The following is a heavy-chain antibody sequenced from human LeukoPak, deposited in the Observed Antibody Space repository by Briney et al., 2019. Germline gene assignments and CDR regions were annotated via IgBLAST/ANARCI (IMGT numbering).Heavy chain of an antibody. CDR3: TKDARLTDY. D-gene: IGHD3-16*01. J-gene: IGHJ4*02. CDR1: GFTFSSNT. CDR2: ITGRGNT. Sequence: GGSLRLSCAASGFTFSSNTMGWVRQAPGKGLEWVSTITGRGNTYYADSVKGRFTISRDNSKNTVYLQMNSLRAEDRAVHYCTKDARLTDYWGQGTMVTVSS. V-gene: IGHV3-23*01.